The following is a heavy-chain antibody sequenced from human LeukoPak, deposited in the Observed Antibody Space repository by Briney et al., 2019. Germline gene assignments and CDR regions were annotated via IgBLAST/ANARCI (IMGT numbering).Heavy chain of an antibody. CDR2: IYPGDSDT. V-gene: IGHV5-51*01. CDR3: ARQGVDIVATTYFDY. J-gene: IGHJ4*02. CDR1: GYSFTSYW. Sequence: GESLKISCKGSGYSFTSYWIGWVRQMPGKGLEWMGIIYPGDSDTRYSPSFQGQVTISADKSISTAYLQWSSLKASDTAMYYCARQGVDIVATTYFDYWGQGTLVTVSS. D-gene: IGHD5-12*01.